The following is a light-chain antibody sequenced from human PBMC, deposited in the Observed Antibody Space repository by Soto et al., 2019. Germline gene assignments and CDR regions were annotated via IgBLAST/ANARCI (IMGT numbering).Light chain of an antibody. Sequence: EFVLTQSPGTLSLSPGERATLSCRASQSLTNSFIAWYQQRPGQAPRLLIYDTSSRASGIPDRFSGSGSRTDFTLTISRLETEDFAVFYCQQYGNSEIIFGQGTRLEIK. CDR3: QQYGNSEII. V-gene: IGKV3-20*01. J-gene: IGKJ5*01. CDR1: QSLTNSF. CDR2: DTS.